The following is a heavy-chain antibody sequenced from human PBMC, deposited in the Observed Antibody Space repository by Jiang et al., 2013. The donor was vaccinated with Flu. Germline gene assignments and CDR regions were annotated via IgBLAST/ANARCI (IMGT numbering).Heavy chain of an antibody. D-gene: IGHD5-24*01. CDR1: GGSITSTNW. CDR2: IYHSGXT. V-gene: IGHV4-4*02. CDR3: ARGRRDGYNYTPDNWFDP. Sequence: GSGLVKPSGTLSLTCAVSGGSITSTNWWNWVRQPPGKGLEWIGEIYHSGXTNYNSSLKSRVTISVDKSKNQLSLKLTSVTAADTAVYYCARGRRDGYNYTPDNWFDPWGREPWSTVSS. J-gene: IGHJ5*02.